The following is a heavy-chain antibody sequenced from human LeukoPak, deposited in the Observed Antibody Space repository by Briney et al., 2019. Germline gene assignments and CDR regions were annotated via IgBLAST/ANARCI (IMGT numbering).Heavy chain of an antibody. CDR1: GDSISSGDYY. Sequence: PSETLSLTCTVSGDSISSGDYYWSWIRQPPGKGLEWIGYIYSSGSTYYNPSLKSRVIISVDTSKNQFPLKLSSVTAADTAVYYCARAYGYSTGWYLSDWGQGTLVTVSS. V-gene: IGHV4-30-4*01. D-gene: IGHD6-19*01. J-gene: IGHJ4*02. CDR3: ARAYGYSTGWYLSD. CDR2: IYSSGST.